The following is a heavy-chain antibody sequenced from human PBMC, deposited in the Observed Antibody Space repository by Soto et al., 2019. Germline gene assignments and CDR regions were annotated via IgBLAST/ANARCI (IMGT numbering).Heavy chain of an antibody. CDR1: GYTFTSYA. Sequence: GASVKVSCKASGYTFTSYAMHWVRQAPGQRLEWMGWINAGNGNTKYSQKFQGRVTITRDTSASTAYMELSSLRSEDTAVYYCARDLGCSCQNRYFDYWGQGTLVTVSS. CDR2: INAGNGNT. V-gene: IGHV1-3*01. J-gene: IGHJ4*02. CDR3: ARDLGCSCQNRYFDY. D-gene: IGHD6-13*01.